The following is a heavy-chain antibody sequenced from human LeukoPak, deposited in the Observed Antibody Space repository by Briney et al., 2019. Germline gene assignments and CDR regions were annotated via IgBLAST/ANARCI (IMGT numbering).Heavy chain of an antibody. J-gene: IGHJ3*02. D-gene: IGHD3-3*01. CDR3: ARDKRALFLYDFWSGYYPVAFDI. V-gene: IGHV1-18*01. Sequence: ASVKVSCKASGYTFTSYGISWVRQAPGQGLEWMGWISAYNGNTNYTQKLQGRVTMTTDTSTSTAYMELRSLRSDDTAVYYCARDKRALFLYDFWSGYYPVAFDIWGQGTMVTVSS. CDR1: GYTFTSYG. CDR2: ISAYNGNT.